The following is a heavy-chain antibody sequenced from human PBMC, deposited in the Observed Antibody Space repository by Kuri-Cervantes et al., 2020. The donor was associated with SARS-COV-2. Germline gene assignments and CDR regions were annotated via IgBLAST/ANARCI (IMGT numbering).Heavy chain of an antibody. J-gene: IGHJ3*02. CDR1: GFTVSSNY. CDR3: AREAYNYYYDSSGYLLGGAFDI. V-gene: IGHV3-53*01. Sequence: GESLKISCAASGFTVSSNYMSWVRQAPGKGLEWVSVIYSGGSTYYADSVKGRFTISRDNSKNTLYLQMNSLRAEDTAVYYCAREAYNYYYDSSGYLLGGAFDIWAKGQWSPSPQ. CDR2: IYSGGST. D-gene: IGHD3-22*01.